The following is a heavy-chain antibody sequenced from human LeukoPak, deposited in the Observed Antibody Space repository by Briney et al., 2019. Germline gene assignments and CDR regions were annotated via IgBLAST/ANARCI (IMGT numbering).Heavy chain of an antibody. Sequence: PGGSLRLSCAASGFTFSSYEMNWVRQAPGKGLEWVSYVSSSGSTIYYADSVKGRFTISRDNAKNSLYLQMNSLRAEDTAVYYCARVGFGELSDWGQGTLVTVSS. J-gene: IGHJ4*02. CDR1: GFTFSSYE. CDR2: VSSSGSTI. D-gene: IGHD3-10*01. CDR3: ARVGFGELSD. V-gene: IGHV3-48*03.